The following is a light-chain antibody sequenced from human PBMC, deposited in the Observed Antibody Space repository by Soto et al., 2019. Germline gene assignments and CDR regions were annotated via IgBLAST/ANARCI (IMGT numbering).Light chain of an antibody. CDR1: NSDIGGYNY. V-gene: IGLV2-14*03. CDR3: SSYTSRSTLVL. Sequence: QSALTEPASVSGSPGQSITISCTGTNSDIGGYNYVSWYQQHPGKAPKLMIYDVSNRPSGVSYRFSGSKSGNTASLTISGLQAEDEADYYCSSYTSRSTLVLFGGGTKLTVL. CDR2: DVS. J-gene: IGLJ2*01.